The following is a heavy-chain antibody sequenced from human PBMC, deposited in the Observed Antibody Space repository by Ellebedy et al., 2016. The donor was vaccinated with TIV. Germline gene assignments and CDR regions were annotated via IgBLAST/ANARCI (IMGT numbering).Heavy chain of an antibody. CDR1: GGTFSSYG. CDR3: ARDPSSGGYFDY. D-gene: IGHD3-10*01. CDR2: ISAYNGNT. J-gene: IGHJ4*02. V-gene: IGHV1-18*01. Sequence: ASVKVSCXASGGTFSSYGISWVRQAPGQGLEWMGWISAYNGNTNYAQKLQGRVTMTTDTSTSTAYMELRSLRSDDKAVYYCARDPSSGGYFDYWGQGTLVTVSS.